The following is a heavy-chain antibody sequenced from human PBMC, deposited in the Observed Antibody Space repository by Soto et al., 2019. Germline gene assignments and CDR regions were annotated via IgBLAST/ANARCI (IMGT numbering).Heavy chain of an antibody. D-gene: IGHD6-13*01. V-gene: IGHV3-30*03. J-gene: IGHJ5*02. CDR3: ARTYSSSWYSFWFDP. CDR1: GFTFSSYG. Sequence: GGSLRLSCAASGFTFSSYGMHWVRQAPGKGLEWVAVISYDGSNKYYADSVKGRFTISRDNPKDTLYLQMNSLRAEDTAVYYCARTYSSSWYSFWFDPWGQGTLVTVSS. CDR2: ISYDGSNK.